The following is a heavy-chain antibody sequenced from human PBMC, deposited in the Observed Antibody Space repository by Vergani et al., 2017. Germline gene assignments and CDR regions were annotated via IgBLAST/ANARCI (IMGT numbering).Heavy chain of an antibody. CDR1: GGTFSSYT. CDR2: IISILGIA. V-gene: IGHV1-69*02. D-gene: IGHD6-13*01. J-gene: IGHJ6*02. CDR3: ARGDGRIAAAGTLVNCMDV. Sequence: QVQLVQSGAEVKKPGSSVKVSCKASGGTFSSYTISWVRQAPGQGLEWMGRIISILGIANYAQKFQGRVTITADKSTSTAYVELSSLRSEDTAVSYCARGDGRIAAAGTLVNCMDVWGQGTTVTVSS.